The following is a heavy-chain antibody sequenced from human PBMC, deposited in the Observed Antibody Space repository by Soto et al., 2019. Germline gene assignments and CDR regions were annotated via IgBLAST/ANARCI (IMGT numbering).Heavy chain of an antibody. V-gene: IGHV1-46*01. J-gene: IGHJ6*02. Sequence: ASVKVSCKASGYTFTSYYMHWVRPAPGQGLELMGIINPSGGSTSYAQKFQGRVTMTRDTSTSTVYMELSSLRSEDTAVYYCARGGDCSSTSCSNYDYYGMDVWGQGTRVTVSS. D-gene: IGHD2-2*01. CDR3: ARGGDCSSTSCSNYDYYGMDV. CDR1: GYTFTSYY. CDR2: INPSGGST.